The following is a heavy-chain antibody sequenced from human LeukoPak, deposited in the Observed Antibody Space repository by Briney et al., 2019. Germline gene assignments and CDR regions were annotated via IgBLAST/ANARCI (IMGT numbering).Heavy chain of an antibody. V-gene: IGHV4-59*01. Sequence: SETLSLTCTVSGGSISSYYWSWIRQPPGKGLEWIGYIYYSGSTNYNPSLKSRVTISVDTSKNQFSLKLSSVTAAGTAVYYCARQAIAAAGNTYFDYWGQGTLVTVSS. CDR3: ARQAIAAAGNTYFDY. D-gene: IGHD6-13*01. J-gene: IGHJ4*02. CDR2: IYYSGST. CDR1: GGSISSYY.